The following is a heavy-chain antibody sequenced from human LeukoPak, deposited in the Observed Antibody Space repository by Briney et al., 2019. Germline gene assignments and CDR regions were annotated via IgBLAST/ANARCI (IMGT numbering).Heavy chain of an antibody. V-gene: IGHV1-69*05. CDR3: ARDGVYYDSSGYYAY. CDR2: IIPIFGTA. Sequence: SVKLSCKASGGPFSSYAISWVRQAPGQGLEWMGRIIPIFGTANYAQKFQGRVTITTDESTSTAYMELSSLRSEDTAVYYCARDGVYYDSSGYYAYWGQGTLVTVSS. D-gene: IGHD3-22*01. J-gene: IGHJ4*02. CDR1: GGPFSSYA.